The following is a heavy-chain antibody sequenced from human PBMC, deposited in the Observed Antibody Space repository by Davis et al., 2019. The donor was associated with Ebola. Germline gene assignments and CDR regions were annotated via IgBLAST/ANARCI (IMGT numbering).Heavy chain of an antibody. J-gene: IGHJ4*02. CDR2: MRYSESDT. Sequence: PGGSLRLSCAASGFTFSNAWMSWVRQAPGKGLEWLAFMRYSESDTHYADSVKGRFTISRDNSKNTRYLQMNSLRAEDTAVYYCAKESTFRVMGATSVDSWGQGILVAVSS. CDR3: AKESTFRVMGATSVDS. V-gene: IGHV3-30*02. D-gene: IGHD1-26*01. CDR1: GFTFSNAW.